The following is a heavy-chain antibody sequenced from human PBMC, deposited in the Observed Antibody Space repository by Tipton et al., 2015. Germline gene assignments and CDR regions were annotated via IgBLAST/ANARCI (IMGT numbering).Heavy chain of an antibody. Sequence: TLSLTCTVSGGSISTYYWSWMRQPLGKGLEWIGYSSNSGSTNYNPSLKSRVTISPDTAKNQISLRLTSVTAADTAVYYCARGVDRSGPYYDYWGQGALVTVSS. D-gene: IGHD3-22*01. CDR2: SSNSGST. V-gene: IGHV4-59*01. CDR3: ARGVDRSGPYYDY. J-gene: IGHJ4*02. CDR1: GGSISTYY.